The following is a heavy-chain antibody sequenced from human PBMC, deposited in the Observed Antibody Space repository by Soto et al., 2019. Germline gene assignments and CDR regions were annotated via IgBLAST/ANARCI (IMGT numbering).Heavy chain of an antibody. CDR1: GGTFSSYA. CDR3: AREGQPSSFDFWSGYYTPNWFDP. D-gene: IGHD3-3*01. Sequence: SVKVSCKASGGTFSSYAISWVRQAPGQGLEWMGGIIPIFGTANYAQKFQGRVTITVDESTSTAYMELSSLRSEDTAVYYCAREGQPSSFDFWSGYYTPNWFDPWGQGTLVTVSS. V-gene: IGHV1-69*13. CDR2: IIPIFGTA. J-gene: IGHJ5*02.